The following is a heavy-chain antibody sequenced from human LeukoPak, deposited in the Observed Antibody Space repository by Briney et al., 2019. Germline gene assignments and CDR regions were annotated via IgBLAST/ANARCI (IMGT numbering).Heavy chain of an antibody. CDR3: ARRHYYGSGSYMWYFDL. V-gene: IGHV1-8*01. CDR2: MNPNNGNT. D-gene: IGHD3-10*01. Sequence: ASVKVSCKASGYTFTSYDINWVRQASGQGLEWMAWMNPNNGNTGNAQKFQGRVTLTRITSISTAYMELSGLRSEDTAVYYCARRHYYGSGSYMWYFDLWGRGTLVTVSS. CDR1: GYTFTSYD. J-gene: IGHJ2*01.